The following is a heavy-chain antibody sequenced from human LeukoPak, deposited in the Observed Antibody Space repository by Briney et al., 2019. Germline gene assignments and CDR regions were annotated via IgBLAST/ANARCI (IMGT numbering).Heavy chain of an antibody. J-gene: IGHJ5*02. Sequence: ASVKVSXKASGYTFTGYYMHWVRQAPGQGLEWMGWINPNSGGTNYAQKFQGRVTMTRDTSISTAYMELSRLGSDDTAVYYCARDCSSTSSSVGFDPWGQGTLVTVSS. CDR2: INPNSGGT. CDR3: ARDCSSTSSSVGFDP. CDR1: GYTFTGYY. D-gene: IGHD2-2*01. V-gene: IGHV1-2*02.